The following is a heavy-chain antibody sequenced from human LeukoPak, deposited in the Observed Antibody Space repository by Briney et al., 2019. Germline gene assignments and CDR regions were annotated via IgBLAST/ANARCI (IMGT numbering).Heavy chain of an antibody. CDR2: ISASGNT. Sequence: PSETLSLTCTVSGGSISNYYWSWIRQPAGKGLEWIGRISASGNTNYNPSLKRRVTMSVDTSMNLFALKLSSVTAADTAVYYCARQGVATAIDYWGQGTLVTVSS. J-gene: IGHJ4*02. V-gene: IGHV4-4*07. D-gene: IGHD2-21*02. CDR3: ARQGVATAIDY. CDR1: GGSISNYY.